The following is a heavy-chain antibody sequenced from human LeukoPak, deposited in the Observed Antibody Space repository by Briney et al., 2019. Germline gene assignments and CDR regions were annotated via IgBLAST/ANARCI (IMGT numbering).Heavy chain of an antibody. CDR1: GFTFSNYC. Sequence: GWPLRLSCPASGFTFSNYCMLWVRQAPGKGLEGVAVISQDGSNEYYADFLKGRFTISRANSKNTLYLQMNSLGAEDTAVYYCAKERIAAGGFDYWGQGTLVTVSS. V-gene: IGHV3-30*18. D-gene: IGHD6-6*01. CDR2: ISQDGSNE. CDR3: AKERIAAGGFDY. J-gene: IGHJ4*02.